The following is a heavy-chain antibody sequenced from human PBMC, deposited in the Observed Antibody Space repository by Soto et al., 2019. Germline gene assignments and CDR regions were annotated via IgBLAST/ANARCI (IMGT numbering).Heavy chain of an antibody. Sequence: GGSLRLSCAASGSAFNNYAMNWVRQAPGKGPEWVSHISGSGGSTDYAESVKGRFSISKDSVNNTLYLHMSSLRAEDTALYFCAKEGPYINSWSSAGYLQHWGLGTQVTVSS. CDR3: AKEGPYINSWSSAGYLQH. CDR2: ISGSGGST. D-gene: IGHD2-2*02. V-gene: IGHV3-23*01. J-gene: IGHJ1*01. CDR1: GSAFNNYA.